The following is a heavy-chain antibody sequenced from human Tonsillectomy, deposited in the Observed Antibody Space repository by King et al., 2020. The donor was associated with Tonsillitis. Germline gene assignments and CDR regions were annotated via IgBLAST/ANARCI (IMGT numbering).Heavy chain of an antibody. V-gene: IGHV3-7*01. D-gene: IGHD3-16*01. Sequence: VQLVESGGGLVQPGGSLRLSCAASGFSFSTYWMVWVRQAPGKGLEWVAKINEGGSGKYYVDSVEGRFTISRDNAKNSLYLQMNSLRAEDTAVYYCVRDAMRGGDFDYWGRGTLVAVSS. CDR2: INEGGSGK. J-gene: IGHJ4*02. CDR3: VRDAMRGGDFDY. CDR1: GFSFSTYW.